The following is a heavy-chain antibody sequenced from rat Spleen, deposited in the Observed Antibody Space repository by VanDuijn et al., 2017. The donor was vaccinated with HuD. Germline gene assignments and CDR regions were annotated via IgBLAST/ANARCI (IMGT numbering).Heavy chain of an antibody. CDR3: ARHDPPGYNQGDYFDY. V-gene: IGHV5-25*01. J-gene: IGHJ2*01. CDR1: GFTFDNYY. CDR2: ITTGGGYT. D-gene: IGHD1-4*01. Sequence: EVQLVESGGGLVQPGRSMKLSCAASGFTFDNYYMAWVRQAPTKGLGWVASITTGGGYTYYRDSVKGRFTFSRDNAKSTLYLQMNSLRSEDTATYYCARHDPPGYNQGDYFDYWGQGVMVTVSS.